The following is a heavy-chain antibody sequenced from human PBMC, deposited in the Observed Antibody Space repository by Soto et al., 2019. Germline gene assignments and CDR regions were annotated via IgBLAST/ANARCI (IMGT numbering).Heavy chain of an antibody. D-gene: IGHD6-19*01. CDR1: GGTFSSYD. CDR3: SRVRSAGIAVAVTYYCCCMDV. J-gene: IGHJ6*02. CDR2: IIPIVGTA. V-gene: IGHV1-69*01. Sequence: QVQLVQSGAEVKKPGPSVKVSCKASGGTFSSYDISWVRQAPGQGLEWMGGIIPIVGTANYAQKFQGRVTIIAVEATTSAYMELSSLRSEDTAVYYGSRVRSAGIAVAVTYYCCCMDVWGQGTTVTVSS.